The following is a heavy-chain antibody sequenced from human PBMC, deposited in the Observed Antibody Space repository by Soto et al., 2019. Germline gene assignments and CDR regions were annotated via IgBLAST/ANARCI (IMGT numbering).Heavy chain of an antibody. CDR1: GYSFTSYL. V-gene: IGHV5-51*01. CDR2: IYPGDSDT. D-gene: IGHD3-3*02. J-gene: IGHJ6*03. Sequence: PGESLKISCKGSGYSFTSYLIAWVRQMPGKGLEWMGIIYPGDSDTRYSPSFQGQVTISADKSISTAYLQWSSLKASDTAMYYCARAALMRSPYYYYYMDVWGKGTTVTVSS. CDR3: ARAALMRSPYYYYYMDV.